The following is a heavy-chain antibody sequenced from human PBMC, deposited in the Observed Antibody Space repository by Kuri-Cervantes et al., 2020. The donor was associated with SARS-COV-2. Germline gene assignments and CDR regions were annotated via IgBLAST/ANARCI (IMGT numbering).Heavy chain of an antibody. CDR2: ISSNGGST. Sequence: GGSLRLSCAASGFTFSSYAMHWVRQAPGKGLEYVSAISSNGGSTYYADSVKGRFTISRDNSKNTLYLQMNSLRAEDTAVYYCAREGGMTTVTTHDTEIDYWGQGTLVTVSS. CDR1: GFTFSSYA. CDR3: AREGGMTTVTTHDTEIDY. V-gene: IGHV3-64*02. D-gene: IGHD4-17*01. J-gene: IGHJ4*02.